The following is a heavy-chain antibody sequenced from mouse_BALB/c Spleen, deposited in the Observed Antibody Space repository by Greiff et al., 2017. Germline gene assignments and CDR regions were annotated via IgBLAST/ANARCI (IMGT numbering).Heavy chain of an antibody. CDR1: GYTFTSYT. V-gene: IGHV1-4*01. D-gene: IGHD2-14*01. CDR3: AREGYRYFDY. CDR2: INPSSGYT. J-gene: IGHJ2*01. Sequence: QVHVKQSGAELARPGASVKMSCKASGYTFTSYTMHWVKQRPGQGLEWIGYINPSSGYTNYNQKFKDKATLTADKSSSTAYMQLSSLTSEDSAVYYCAREGYRYFDYWGQGTTLTVSS.